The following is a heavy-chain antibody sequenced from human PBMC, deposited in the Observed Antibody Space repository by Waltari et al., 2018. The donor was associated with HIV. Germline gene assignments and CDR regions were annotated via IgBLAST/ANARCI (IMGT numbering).Heavy chain of an antibody. V-gene: IGHV4-39*01. CDR3: ARLPKARGVAVDF. CDR1: GVSLSSPLYH. D-gene: IGHD3-10*01. J-gene: IGHJ4*01. CDR2: VYQSGIT. Sequence: QLQLQESGPGLVTPSETLSLTCTVSGVSLSSPLYHWGWIRQPPGKGLEWIGNVYQSGITYYSPSLKSRVTISLDPPKNQFSLKVTSVAAADTAVYYCARLPKARGVAVDFWGHGTLVTVSS.